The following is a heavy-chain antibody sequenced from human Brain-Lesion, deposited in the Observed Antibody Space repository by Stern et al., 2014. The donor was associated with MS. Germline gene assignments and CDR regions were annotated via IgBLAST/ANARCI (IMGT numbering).Heavy chain of an antibody. Sequence: VQLVESGPGLVKPSETLSLTCTVAGGSVSSTSYAWAWIRQPPGKGLEWIGTIYYSGNTYYSPSLKSRLTISLDTSKNHFSLQRSSVTAADTAVYYCAGEEDIRYCSGGSCTGNWFDPWGQGTLVTVSS. CDR1: GGSVSSTSYA. V-gene: IGHV4-39*02. CDR3: AGEEDIRYCSGGSCTGNWFDP. D-gene: IGHD2-15*01. J-gene: IGHJ5*02. CDR2: IYYSGNT.